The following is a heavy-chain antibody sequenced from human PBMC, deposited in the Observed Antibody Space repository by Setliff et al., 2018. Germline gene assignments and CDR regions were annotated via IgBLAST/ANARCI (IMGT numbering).Heavy chain of an antibody. J-gene: IGHJ5*02. CDR1: GFTFSDYY. D-gene: IGHD2-2*03. Sequence: GGSLRLSCAASGFTFSDYYMSWIRQAPGKGLEWVSYITSSGTTTFYTDSVKGRFAISRDKARNSLYLQMNSLRVEDTAVYYCARDGYPGTSWGQGTLVTVS. V-gene: IGHV3-11*01. CDR2: ITSSGTTT. CDR3: ARDGYPGTS.